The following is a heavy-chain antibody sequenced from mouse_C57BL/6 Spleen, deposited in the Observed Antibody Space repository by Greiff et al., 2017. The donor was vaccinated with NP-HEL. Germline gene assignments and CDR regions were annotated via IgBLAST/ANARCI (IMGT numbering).Heavy chain of an antibody. CDR1: GYAFSSSW. Sequence: QVQLKESGPELVKPGASVKISCKASGYAFSSSWMNWVKQRPGKGLEWIGRIYPGDGDTNYNGKFKGKSTLTADKSSSTASMQLSSLTSEDSAVYFCARSPITTVDWYFDVWGTGTTVTVSS. CDR3: ARSPITTVDWYFDV. J-gene: IGHJ1*03. D-gene: IGHD1-1*01. CDR2: IYPGDGDT. V-gene: IGHV1-82*01.